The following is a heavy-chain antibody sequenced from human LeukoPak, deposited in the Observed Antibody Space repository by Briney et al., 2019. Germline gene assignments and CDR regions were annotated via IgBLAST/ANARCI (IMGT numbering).Heavy chain of an antibody. V-gene: IGHV3-48*03. CDR3: ARVEAVTTAGGAVDY. CDR2: ISSSGSTI. J-gene: IGHJ4*02. D-gene: IGHD4-17*01. Sequence: GGSLRLSCAASGFTFSSYEMNWVRQAPGKGLEWVSYISSSGSTIYYADSVKGRFTISRDNAKNSLYLQMNSLGAEDTAVYYCARVEAVTTAGGAVDYWGQGTLVTVSS. CDR1: GFTFSSYE.